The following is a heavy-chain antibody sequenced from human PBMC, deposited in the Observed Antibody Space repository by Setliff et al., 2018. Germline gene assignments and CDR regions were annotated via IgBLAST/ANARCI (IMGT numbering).Heavy chain of an antibody. Sequence: ASVKVSCKVSGYTLTELSMHWVRQAPGKGLEWMGGFDPEDSDTMLAQKFQGRFTMTQDTSTDTAYMELRSLSSEDTAIYFCASFLSNFSRPFDYWGQGSLVTVSS. CDR2: FDPEDSDT. CDR1: GYTLTELS. J-gene: IGHJ4*02. V-gene: IGHV1-24*01. CDR3: ASFLSNFSRPFDY.